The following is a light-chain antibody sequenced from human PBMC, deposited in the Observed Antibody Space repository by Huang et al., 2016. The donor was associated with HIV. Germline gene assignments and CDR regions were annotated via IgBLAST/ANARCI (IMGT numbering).Light chain of an antibody. CDR3: HQYNDWPRT. CDR2: GAS. J-gene: IGKJ1*01. CDR1: QIVKDN. Sequence: EVGLTQSPATLSVSPGERATLSCRASQIVKDNLAWYQQRPGQAPRLLIFGASNRATGIPDRFSGSGSGTEFTLTINSLQSEDFAVYYCHQYNDWPRTFGQGTKVEIK. V-gene: IGKV3-15*01.